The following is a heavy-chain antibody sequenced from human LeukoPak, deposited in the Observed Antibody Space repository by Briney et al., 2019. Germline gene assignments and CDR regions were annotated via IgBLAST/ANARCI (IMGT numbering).Heavy chain of an antibody. D-gene: IGHD6-13*01. CDR2: INHSGST. CDR1: GGSFSGYY. Sequence: SETLSLTCAVYGGSFSGYYWSWIRQPPGKGLEWIGEINHSGSTNYNPSLKSRVTISVDTSKNQFSLKLSSVTAADTAVYYCARSPNEYSSSHRRFDYWGQGTLVTVSS. J-gene: IGHJ4*02. V-gene: IGHV4-34*01. CDR3: ARSPNEYSSSHRRFDY.